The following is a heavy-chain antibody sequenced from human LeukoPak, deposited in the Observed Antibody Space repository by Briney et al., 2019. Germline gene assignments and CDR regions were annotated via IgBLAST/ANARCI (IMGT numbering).Heavy chain of an antibody. D-gene: IGHD7-27*01. J-gene: IGHJ4*02. CDR2: IYNDGTT. CDR3: TKTGGPWD. V-gene: IGHV3-53*01. CDR1: GFTVITSF. Sequence: PGGSLRLSCAASGFTVITSFMSWVRQAPGKGLEWISVIYNDGTTYYADSVKGRSTISRDNPKNTLYLQMNTLRAEDTAVYYCTKTGGPWDWGQGTLVTVSS.